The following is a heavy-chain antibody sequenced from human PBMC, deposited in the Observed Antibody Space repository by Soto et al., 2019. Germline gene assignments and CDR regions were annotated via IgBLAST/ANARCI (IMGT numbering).Heavy chain of an antibody. D-gene: IGHD2-15*01. Sequence: QVQLVQSGAEVKKPGSSVKVSCKASGGTFSSYAISWVRQAPGQGLEWMGGIIPIFGTANYAQKFQGRVTITADESTRTASMELSSLRYEDTAVYYCARSSEALGYCSGGSCYGPFDSWGQGSLVTVSS. CDR1: GGTFSSYA. J-gene: IGHJ4*02. CDR3: ARSSEALGYCSGGSCYGPFDS. V-gene: IGHV1-69*01. CDR2: IIPIFGTA.